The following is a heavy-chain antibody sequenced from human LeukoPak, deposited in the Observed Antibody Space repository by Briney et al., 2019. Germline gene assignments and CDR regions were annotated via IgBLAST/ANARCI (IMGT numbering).Heavy chain of an antibody. J-gene: IGHJ3*02. Sequence: GRSLRLSCAASGFTFSSYGMHWVRQAPGKGLEWVAVISYDGSNKYYADSVKGRFTISRDNSKNTLYLQMNSLRAEDTAVYYCARAEVVVTTLGAFDIWGQGTMVTVSS. CDR3: ARAEVVVTTLGAFDI. V-gene: IGHV3-30-3*01. CDR2: ISYDGSNK. D-gene: IGHD3-22*01. CDR1: GFTFSSYG.